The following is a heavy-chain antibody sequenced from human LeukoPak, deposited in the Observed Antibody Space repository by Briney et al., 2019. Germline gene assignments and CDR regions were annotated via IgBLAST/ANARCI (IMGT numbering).Heavy chain of an antibody. CDR1: GFSFSNYW. V-gene: IGHV3-15*01. CDR2: IKSKTDGGTT. Sequence: PGGSLRLSCTASGFSFSNYWMRWVRQAPGKGLEWVGRIKSKTDGGTTDYAAPVKGRFTISRDDSKNTLYLQMNSLKTEDTAVYYCTTGTPGYYDILTGYTGHAFDIWGQGTMVTVSS. D-gene: IGHD3-9*01. J-gene: IGHJ3*02. CDR3: TTGTPGYYDILTGYTGHAFDI.